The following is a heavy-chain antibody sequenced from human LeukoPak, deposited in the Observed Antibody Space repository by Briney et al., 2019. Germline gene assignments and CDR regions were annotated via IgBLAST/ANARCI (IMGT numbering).Heavy chain of an antibody. CDR3: ARGRYCSADICSGGDAFDI. CDR1: GDSINNYY. CDR2: IYTREST. J-gene: IGHJ3*02. Sequence: SETLSLTCTVSGDSINNYYWSSIRQPAGKGLEWIGRIYTRESTNYNPSLKSRVTMSVDTSKNQFSLKLSSVTAADTAVYYCARGRYCSADICSGGDAFDIWGQGAMVSVSS. V-gene: IGHV4-4*07. D-gene: IGHD2-15*01.